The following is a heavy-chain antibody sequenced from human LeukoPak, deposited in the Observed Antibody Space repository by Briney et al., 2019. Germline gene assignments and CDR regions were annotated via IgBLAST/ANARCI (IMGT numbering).Heavy chain of an antibody. Sequence: NPSETLSLTCTVSGGSICSYYWSWIRQPAGKGLDWIGRIYTSGSTNYNPSLKSRVTMSVDTSKNQFSLKLSSVTAADTAVYYCARAIYSNYGDYYYYMDVWGKGTTVTVSS. CDR1: GGSICSYY. CDR3: ARAIYSNYGDYYYYMDV. J-gene: IGHJ6*03. D-gene: IGHD4-11*01. CDR2: IYTSGST. V-gene: IGHV4-4*07.